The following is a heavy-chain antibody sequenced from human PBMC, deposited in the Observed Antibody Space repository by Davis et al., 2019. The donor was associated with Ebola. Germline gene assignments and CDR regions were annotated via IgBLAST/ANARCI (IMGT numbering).Heavy chain of an antibody. CDR1: GFTFASYA. CDR3: ARVKGILDYYYGLDV. D-gene: IGHD3-3*01. Sequence: GGSLRLSCAASGFTFASYAMSWVRQAPGKGLEWVSAISGSGGATYYADSVKGRFTISRDNSKKTLYLQMNGLKAEDTAIYYCARVKGILDYYYGLDVWGKGTPVIVSS. CDR2: ISGSGGAT. V-gene: IGHV3-23*01. J-gene: IGHJ6*04.